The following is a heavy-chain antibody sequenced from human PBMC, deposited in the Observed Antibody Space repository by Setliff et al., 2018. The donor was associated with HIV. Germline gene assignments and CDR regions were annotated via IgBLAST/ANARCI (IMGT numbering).Heavy chain of an antibody. J-gene: IGHJ4*02. Sequence: SETLSLTCTVSGGSISSYCWSWIRQPPGKGLEWIGYICDSGITKYSPSLKSRVTISVDRSKNQFSLKLSSVTAADTAIYYCARGTGYCSSTSCYTILYYFDYWGQGTLVTVSS. CDR1: GGSISSYC. CDR3: ARGTGYCSSTSCYTILYYFDY. CDR2: ICDSGIT. D-gene: IGHD2-2*02. V-gene: IGHV4-59*01.